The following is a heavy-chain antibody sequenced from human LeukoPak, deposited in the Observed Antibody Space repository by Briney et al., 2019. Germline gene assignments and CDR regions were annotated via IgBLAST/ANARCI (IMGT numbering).Heavy chain of an antibody. CDR1: GFTFSSYA. J-gene: IGHJ6*02. CDR3: ARPYYSNYYYYGMDV. V-gene: IGHV3-33*08. Sequence: GRSLRLSCAASGFTFSSYAMHWVRQAPGKGLEWVGVIWYDGSNKYYADSVKGRFTISRDNSKNTLYLQMNSLRDEDTAVYYCARPYYSNYYYYGMDVWGQGTTVTVSS. D-gene: IGHD4-11*01. CDR2: IWYDGSNK.